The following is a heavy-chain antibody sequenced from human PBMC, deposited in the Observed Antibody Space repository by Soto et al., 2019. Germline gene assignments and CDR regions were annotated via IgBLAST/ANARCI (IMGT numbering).Heavy chain of an antibody. J-gene: IGHJ6*02. CDR2: IIPVLGVE. CDR3: ASGAYSNYYHYYYGMDV. V-gene: IGHV1-69*04. D-gene: IGHD4-4*01. Sequence: ASVKVSCKASGYTFTNFGISWVRQAPGQGLEWMGRIIPVLGVEYYAQKFQGRVTITADKSTSTAYMELSSLRSEDTAVYYCASGAYSNYYHYYYGMDVWGQGTTVTVSS. CDR1: GYTFTNFG.